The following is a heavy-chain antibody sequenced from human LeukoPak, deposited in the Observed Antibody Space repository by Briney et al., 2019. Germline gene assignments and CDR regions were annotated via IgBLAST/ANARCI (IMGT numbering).Heavy chain of an antibody. CDR1: GFTFSSYG. D-gene: IGHD6-13*01. V-gene: IGHV3-NL1*01. CDR3: AKKGIAAAGNAFDI. Sequence: GGSLRLSCAASGFTFSSYGMHWVRQAPGKGLEWVSVIYSGGSTYYADSVKGRFTISRDNSKNTLYLQMNSLRAEDTAVYYCAKKGIAAAGNAFDIWGQGTMVTVSS. CDR2: IYSGGST. J-gene: IGHJ3*02.